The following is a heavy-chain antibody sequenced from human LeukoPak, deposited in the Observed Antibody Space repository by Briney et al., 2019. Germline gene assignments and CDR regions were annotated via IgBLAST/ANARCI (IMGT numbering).Heavy chain of an antibody. D-gene: IGHD4-17*01. CDR3: ARLGDYGDYNYATSVFPDY. V-gene: IGHV4-39*07. CDR2: IYHSGST. CDR1: GGSISSGGYY. J-gene: IGHJ4*02. Sequence: SQTLSLTCTVSGGSISSGGYYWGWIRQPPGKGLEWIGSIYHSGSTYYNPSLKSRVTISVDTSKNQFSLKLSSVTAADTAVYYCARLGDYGDYNYATSVFPDYWGQGTLVTVSS.